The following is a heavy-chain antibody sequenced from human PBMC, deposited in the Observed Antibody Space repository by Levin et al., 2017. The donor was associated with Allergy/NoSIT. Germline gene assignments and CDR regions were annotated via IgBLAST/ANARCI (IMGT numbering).Heavy chain of an antibody. CDR2: ISNSGSYT. D-gene: IGHD4/OR15-4a*01. Sequence: KAWGSLRLSCAASGFTFSSYSVTWVRQAPGRGLEWVSSISNSGSYTHYADSVKGRFTISRDNAKNSLYLQMNSLRGEDTAVYYCATNKVLYPMTHYKYWGQGTLVTVSS. CDR1: GFTFSSYS. J-gene: IGHJ4*02. V-gene: IGHV3-21*01. CDR3: ATNKVLYPMTHYKY.